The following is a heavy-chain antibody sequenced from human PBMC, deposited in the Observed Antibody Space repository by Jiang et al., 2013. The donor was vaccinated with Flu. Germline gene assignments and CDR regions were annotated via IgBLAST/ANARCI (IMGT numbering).Heavy chain of an antibody. D-gene: IGHD7-27*01. J-gene: IGHJ3*02. CDR1: GGSISSGGYF. Sequence: TCTVSGGSISSGGYFWNWIRQHPGKGLEWIGYIYYSGSTYNNPSLKSRVTISVDTSKNHFSLKLSSVTAADTAVYYCARGTNWGSAFDIWGQGTMVTVSS. CDR3: ARGTNWGSAFDI. V-gene: IGHV4-31*03. CDR2: IYYSGST.